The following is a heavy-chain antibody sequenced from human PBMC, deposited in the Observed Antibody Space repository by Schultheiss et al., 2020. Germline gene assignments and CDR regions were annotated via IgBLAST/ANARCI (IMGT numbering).Heavy chain of an antibody. J-gene: IGHJ6*02. CDR1: GGTFSSYA. CDR2: IIPIFGTA. Sequence: SVKVSCKASGGTFSSYAISWVRQAPGQGLEWMGGIIPIFGTANYAQKFQGRVTITADESTSTAYMELSSLRSEDTAVYYCARGETTNNYYYYGMDVWGQGTTVTVSS. V-gene: IGHV1-69*13. CDR3: ARGETTNNYYYYGMDV. D-gene: IGHD1-7*01.